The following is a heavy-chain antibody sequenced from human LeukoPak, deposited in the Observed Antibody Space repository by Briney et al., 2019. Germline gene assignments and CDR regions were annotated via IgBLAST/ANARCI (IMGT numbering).Heavy chain of an antibody. D-gene: IGHD2-15*01. Sequence: SETLSLTCTVSGGSISSYHWSWIRQPAGKGLEWIGLIHTSGNTNYNPSLKSRVTMAVDTSKNQHSLKLSSVTAADTAVYYRARDRDCSGGSCYSGFFDYWGQGTLVTVSS. J-gene: IGHJ4*02. V-gene: IGHV4-4*07. CDR1: GGSISSYH. CDR2: IHTSGNT. CDR3: ARDRDCSGGSCYSGFFDY.